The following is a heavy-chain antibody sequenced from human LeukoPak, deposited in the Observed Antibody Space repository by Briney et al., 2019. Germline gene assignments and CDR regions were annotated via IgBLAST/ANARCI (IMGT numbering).Heavy chain of an antibody. J-gene: IGHJ4*02. CDR1: GGSISNYY. CDR3: ARGPYCSSTSCYRYFDY. D-gene: IGHD2-2*01. CDR2: IYYSGST. Sequence: LETLSLTCTVSGGSISNYYWSWIRQPPGKGLEWIGYIYYSGSTKYNPSLKSRVTISVDTSKNQFSLKLSSVTAADTAVYYCARGPYCSSTSCYRYFDYWGQGTLVTVSS. V-gene: IGHV4-59*08.